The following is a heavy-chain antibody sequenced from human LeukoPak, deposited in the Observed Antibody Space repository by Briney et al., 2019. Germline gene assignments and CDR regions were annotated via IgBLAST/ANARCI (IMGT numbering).Heavy chain of an antibody. D-gene: IGHD2-2*02. CDR2: ISSSSSYI. CDR3: AREDHCVTTTCYNYFDY. Sequence: GESLKISCAASGFTFTPYSMNWVRQAPGKGLGWVSSISSSSSYIYYADSVKGRFTISRDNAKNSVYLQMNTLRAEDTAVYYCAREDHCVTTTCYNYFDYWGQGALVTVSS. V-gene: IGHV3-21*01. J-gene: IGHJ4*02. CDR1: GFTFTPYS.